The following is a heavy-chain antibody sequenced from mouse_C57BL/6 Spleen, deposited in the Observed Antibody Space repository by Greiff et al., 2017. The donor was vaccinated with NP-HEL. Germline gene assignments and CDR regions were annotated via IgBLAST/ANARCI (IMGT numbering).Heavy chain of an antibody. V-gene: IGHV2-6-1*01. CDR2: IWSDGST. CDR3: ARHDDYYYAMDY. CDR1: GFSLTSYG. Sequence: VKVVESGPGLVAPSQSLSITCTVSGFSLTSYGVHWVRQPPGKGLEWLVVIWSDGSTTSNSALKSRLSISKDNSKSQVFLKMNSLQTDDTAMYYCARHDDYYYAMDYWGEGTSVTVSS. J-gene: IGHJ4*01.